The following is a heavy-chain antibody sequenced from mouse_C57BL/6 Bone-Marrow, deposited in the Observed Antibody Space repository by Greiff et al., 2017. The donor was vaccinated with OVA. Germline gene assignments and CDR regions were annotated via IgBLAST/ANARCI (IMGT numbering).Heavy chain of an antibody. CDR3: AIYSNFL. J-gene: IGHJ2*01. CDR1: GYTFTDYY. Sequence: EVQLQQSGPELVKPGASVKISCKASGYTFTDYYMNWVKQSHGKSLEWIGDINPNNGGTSYNQKFKGKATLTVDKSSSTAYMELRSLTSEDSAVYYCAIYSNFLWGQGTTLTVSS. D-gene: IGHD2-5*01. V-gene: IGHV1-26*01. CDR2: INPNNGGT.